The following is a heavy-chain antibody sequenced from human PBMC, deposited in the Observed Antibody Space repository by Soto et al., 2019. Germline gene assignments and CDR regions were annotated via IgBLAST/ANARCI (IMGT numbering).Heavy chain of an antibody. V-gene: IGHV4-59*01. CDR1: GGSISSYY. J-gene: IGHJ4*02. Sequence: PSETLSLTCTVSGGSISSYYWSWIRQPPGKGLEWIGYIYYSGSTNYNPSLKSRVTISVDTSKNQFSLKLSSVTAADTAVYYCARGDAVAGTPYWGQGTLVTVSS. CDR3: ARGDAVAGTPY. D-gene: IGHD6-19*01. CDR2: IYYSGST.